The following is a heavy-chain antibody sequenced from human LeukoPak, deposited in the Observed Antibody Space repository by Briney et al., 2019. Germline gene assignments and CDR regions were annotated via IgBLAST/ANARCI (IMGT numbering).Heavy chain of an antibody. V-gene: IGHV3-23*01. CDR1: GFTFTTYA. J-gene: IGHJ4*02. CDR3: AKSGLEWLSPFDY. D-gene: IGHD3-3*01. Sequence: GGSLRLSCAVSGFTFTTYAMTWVRQAPGKGLEWVSAISGSGTSTYYADSVKGRFTISRDNSKNTLYLQINSLRAEDTAIYYCAKSGLEWLSPFDYWGQGTLVTVSS. CDR2: ISGSGTST.